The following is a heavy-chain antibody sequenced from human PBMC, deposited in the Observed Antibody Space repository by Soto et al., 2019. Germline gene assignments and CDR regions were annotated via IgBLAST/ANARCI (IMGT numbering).Heavy chain of an antibody. J-gene: IGHJ4*02. V-gene: IGHV3-7*04. CDR2: IKQDGGEK. Sequence: EVQLVESGGGLVQSGGSLRLSCAASGFTFTSYWMTWVRQAPGKGLEWVANIKQDGGEKYYVGSVKGRFTISRDNAANSLYLQLDSLRAEDAAVYYCARGAFPTWATYPLDYWGQGTLVTVSS. CDR1: GFTFTSYW. CDR3: ARGAFPTWATYPLDY. D-gene: IGHD3-16*02.